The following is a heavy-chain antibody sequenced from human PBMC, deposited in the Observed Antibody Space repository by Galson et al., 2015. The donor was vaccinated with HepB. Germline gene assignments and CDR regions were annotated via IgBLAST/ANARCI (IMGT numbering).Heavy chain of an antibody. J-gene: IGHJ4*02. CDR1: GFIFGDHT. V-gene: IGHV3-49*03. CDR3: TRGARDYYDISGRFDF. Sequence: SLRLSSATSGFIFGDHTMSWFRQAPGKGLEWVGVIRSKAYGGTTDYAASVKGRFTISRDDSKSIAYLQMDSLKTDDTAVYYCTRGARDYYDISGRFDFWGQGTLVTVSS. D-gene: IGHD3-22*01. CDR2: IRSKAYGGTT.